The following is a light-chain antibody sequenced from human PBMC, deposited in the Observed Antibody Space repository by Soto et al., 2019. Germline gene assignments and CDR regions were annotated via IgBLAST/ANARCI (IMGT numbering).Light chain of an antibody. Sequence: EIVMTQSPATLSVFPGERATLSCRASQSVSTNLAWYQQKPGQAPRRLIYGASARATGIPARFSGSGSGTEFTLTISSMQSEDFAVYYCHQYNNWPPYTFGQGTKLEIK. CDR3: HQYNNWPPYT. CDR2: GAS. V-gene: IGKV3-15*01. J-gene: IGKJ2*01. CDR1: QSVSTN.